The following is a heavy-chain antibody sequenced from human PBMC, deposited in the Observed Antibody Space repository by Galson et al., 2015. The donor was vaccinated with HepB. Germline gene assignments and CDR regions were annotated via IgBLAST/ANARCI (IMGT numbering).Heavy chain of an antibody. CDR3: TIMRNWNDPYDAFDI. J-gene: IGHJ3*02. V-gene: IGHV3-15*07. D-gene: IGHD1-1*01. CDR1: GFTFSNAW. CDR2: IKSKTDGGTT. Sequence: SLRLSCAASGFTFSNAWMNWVRQAPGKGLEWVGRIKSKTDGGTTDYAAPVKGRFTISRDDSKNTLYLQMNSLKTEDTAVYYCTIMRNWNDPYDAFDIWGQGTMVTVSS.